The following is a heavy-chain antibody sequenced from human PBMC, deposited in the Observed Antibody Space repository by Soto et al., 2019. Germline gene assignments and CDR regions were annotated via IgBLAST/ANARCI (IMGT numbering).Heavy chain of an antibody. J-gene: IGHJ4*02. D-gene: IGHD7-27*01. CDR2: IYYNGNT. Sequence: QVQLQESGPGLVKPSETLSLTCTVSGGSISNHYWSWIRQPPGKGLEWIGYIYYNGNTNYSPPHKSRVTMSVDTSKNQISLKLSSVTAADTAVYYCTRANWYSEYWGQGTLVTVSS. V-gene: IGHV4-59*11. CDR3: TRANWYSEY. CDR1: GGSISNHY.